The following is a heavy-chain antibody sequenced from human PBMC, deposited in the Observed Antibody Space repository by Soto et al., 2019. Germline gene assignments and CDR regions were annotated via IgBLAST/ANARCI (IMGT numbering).Heavy chain of an antibody. V-gene: IGHV1-69*13. CDR1: GGTFCSYA. D-gene: IGHD6-6*01. CDR3: ARESAYSSSADY. CDR2: IIPIFATA. Sequence: SVKVSCKASGGTFCSYAISWVRQAPGQGLEWMGGIIPIFATANYAQKFQGRVTITADESTSTAYMELSSLRSEDTAVYYCARESAYSSSADYWGQGTLGTGSA. J-gene: IGHJ4*02.